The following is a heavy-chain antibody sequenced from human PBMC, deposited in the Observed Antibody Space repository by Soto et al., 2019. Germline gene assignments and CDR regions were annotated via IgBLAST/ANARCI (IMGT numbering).Heavy chain of an antibody. CDR2: ISDSGST. CDR3: AKYHPPEFDP. Sequence: SETLSLTCSVSGASIGSGDDYWTWIRQSPGKGLEWIGYISDSGSTFYNPSLRSRLTIALDTSKNHFSLKLNSVTAADTAVYYCAKYHPPEFDPWGQGIQVTVSS. V-gene: IGHV4-30-4*08. J-gene: IGHJ5*02. D-gene: IGHD2-2*01. CDR1: GASIGSGDDY.